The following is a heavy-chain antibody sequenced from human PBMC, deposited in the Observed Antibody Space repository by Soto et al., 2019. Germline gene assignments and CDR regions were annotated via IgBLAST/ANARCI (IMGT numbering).Heavy chain of an antibody. D-gene: IGHD1-20*01. CDR2: IIPIFGTA. V-gene: IGHV1-69*13. CDR3: AREYNWNDVRYGMDV. CDR1: GGTFSSYA. Sequence: SVKLSCKASGGTFSSYAISWVRQAPGQGLGWMGGIIPIFGTANYAQKFQGRVTITADESTSTAYMELSSLRSEDTAVYFCAREYNWNDVRYGMDVWGQGTTVTVSS. J-gene: IGHJ6*02.